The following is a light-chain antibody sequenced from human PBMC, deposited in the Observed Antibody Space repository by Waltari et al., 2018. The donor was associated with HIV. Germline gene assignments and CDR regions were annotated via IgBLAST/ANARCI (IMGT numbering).Light chain of an antibody. CDR2: EDH. CDR3: QSHHHSTWV. CDR1: SGSIASSY. Sequence: NFILTQPRSVSESPGKTVTISCTRSSGSIASSYVLWYQQRPGSASTPVIYEDHRRPSGVPDRFSGSIDSSSNSASLTISGLKAVDEADYYCQSHHHSTWVFGGGTRLTVL. J-gene: IGLJ3*02. V-gene: IGLV6-57*03.